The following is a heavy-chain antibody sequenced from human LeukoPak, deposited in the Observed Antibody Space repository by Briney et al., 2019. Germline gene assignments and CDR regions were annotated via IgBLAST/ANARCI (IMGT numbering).Heavy chain of an antibody. CDR2: IRYDGSNK. D-gene: IGHD1-14*01. V-gene: IGHV3-30*02. J-gene: IGHJ3*02. CDR1: GFTFSSYG. Sequence: GGSLRLSCAASGFTFSSYGMHWVRQAPGKGLEWVAFIRYDGSNKYYADSVKGRFTISRDNSKNTLHLQMNSLRAEDTAVYYCANLMYKPKSDAFDIWGQGTMVTVSS. CDR3: ANLMYKPKSDAFDI.